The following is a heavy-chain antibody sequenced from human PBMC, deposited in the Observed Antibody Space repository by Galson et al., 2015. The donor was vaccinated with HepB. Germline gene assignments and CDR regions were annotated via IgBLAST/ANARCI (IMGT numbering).Heavy chain of an antibody. CDR2: ISYDGSNK. J-gene: IGHJ6*02. D-gene: IGHD2-21*02. Sequence: SLRLSCAASGFTFSSYAMHWVRQAPGKGLEWVAVISYDGSNKFYAASVKGRFTISRDNSKNMLYMQMNSLRGEDTAIYYCARANCGGDCPIYFTFYHYGMDVWGQGTTVTVSS. CDR3: ARANCGGDCPIYFTFYHYGMDV. V-gene: IGHV3-30*04. CDR1: GFTFSSYA.